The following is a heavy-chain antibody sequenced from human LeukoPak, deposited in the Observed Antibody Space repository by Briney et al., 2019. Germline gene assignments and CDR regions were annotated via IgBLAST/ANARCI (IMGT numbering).Heavy chain of an antibody. Sequence: PGGSLRLSCAASGFIFSDHYMDGVRQAPGKGLEWLGRTRNRANRYSTEYAASVKGRFTISRDDSGDSLYLQMNSLKTEDTAVYYCARGNGYDWRSFDSWGQGTLVIVAS. CDR1: GFIFSDHY. V-gene: IGHV3-72*01. J-gene: IGHJ4*02. CDR2: TRNRANRYST. CDR3: ARGNGYDWRSFDS. D-gene: IGHD5-12*01.